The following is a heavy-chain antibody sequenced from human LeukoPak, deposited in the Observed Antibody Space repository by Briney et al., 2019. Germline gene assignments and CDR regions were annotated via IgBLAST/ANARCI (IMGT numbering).Heavy chain of an antibody. CDR2: ISGSGGRP. CDR3: ANGDYDFDY. CDR1: GFTFSSYA. J-gene: IGHJ4*02. D-gene: IGHD4-17*01. Sequence: GGSLRLSCAASGFTFSSYAMSWVRQAPGKGLEWVSAISGSGGRPYYADSVKGRFTISRDNSKNTLYLQMNSLRAEDTAVYYCANGDYDFDYWGQGTLVTVSS. V-gene: IGHV3-23*01.